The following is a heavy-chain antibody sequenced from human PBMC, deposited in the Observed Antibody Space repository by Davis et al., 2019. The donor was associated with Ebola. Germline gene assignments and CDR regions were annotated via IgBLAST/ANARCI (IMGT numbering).Heavy chain of an antibody. J-gene: IGHJ6*02. CDR2: INPYGGST. CDR1: GYTFTNYY. Sequence: ASVKVSCKTSGYTFTNYYIHWVRQAPAQGLEWLGIINPYGGSTYYAQKLQGRVTMTTDTSTSTAYMELRSLRSDDTAVYYCARDGPDYYGLDVWGQGTTVTVSS. V-gene: IGHV1-46*01. CDR3: ARDGPDYYGLDV.